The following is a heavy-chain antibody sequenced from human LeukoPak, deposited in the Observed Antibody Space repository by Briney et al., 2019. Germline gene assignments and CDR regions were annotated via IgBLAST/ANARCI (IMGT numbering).Heavy chain of an antibody. CDR1: GFTFSSYG. V-gene: IGHV3-48*01. Sequence: GGSLRLSCAASGFTFSSYGMSWVRQAPGKGLEWVSYIRSSSSTMYYADSVKGRFTISRDNSNNTLYLQMNRLRVKDTAVYYCASDPPGDYGLGFWGQGTLVTVSS. D-gene: IGHD4-17*01. CDR3: ASDPPGDYGLGF. J-gene: IGHJ4*02. CDR2: IRSSSSTM.